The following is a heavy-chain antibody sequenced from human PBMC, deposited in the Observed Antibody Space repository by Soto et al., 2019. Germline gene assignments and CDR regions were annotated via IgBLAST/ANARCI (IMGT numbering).Heavy chain of an antibody. CDR2: INAYNGNT. Sequence: QVQLVQSGAEVKKPGASVKVSCKASGYTFTSYGISWVRQAPGQGLEWMGWINAYNGNTNYAQKLQGRVTMTTDTSTSTAYVDLRSLRSDDSAMYYRVRVLPPFDPLGQGTLVTVSS. J-gene: IGHJ5*02. CDR3: VRVLPPFDP. V-gene: IGHV1-18*01. CDR1: GYTFTSYG.